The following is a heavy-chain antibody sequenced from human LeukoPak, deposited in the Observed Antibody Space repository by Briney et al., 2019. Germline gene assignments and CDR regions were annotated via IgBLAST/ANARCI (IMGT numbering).Heavy chain of an antibody. Sequence: NPGGSLRLSCAASGFTFDKAWMTWVRQAPGKGLEWVGRIKSKIHGGTIDYAAPVKGRFTISRDDSENTVYLQMSSLRTEDTAVYYCAKAGLVRGGALDSWGQGTLVTVSS. CDR3: AKAGLVRGGALDS. V-gene: IGHV3-15*01. CDR2: IKSKIHGGTI. D-gene: IGHD4/OR15-4a*01. CDR1: GFTFDKAW. J-gene: IGHJ4*02.